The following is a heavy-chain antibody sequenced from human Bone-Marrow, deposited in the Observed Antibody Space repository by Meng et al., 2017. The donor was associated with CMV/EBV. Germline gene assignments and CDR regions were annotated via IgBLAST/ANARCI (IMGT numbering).Heavy chain of an antibody. J-gene: IGHJ4*02. CDR1: GGSISSGDYY. D-gene: IGHD4-17*01. CDR2: VYYSGST. CDR3: ARGGTDGDYVRRFDY. Sequence: QVQLQESGPGLVKPSQTLSLTCTVSGGSISSGDYYWSWIRQPSGKGLEWIGYVYYSGSTYYNPSLKSRVTISVDTSKNQFSLKLSSVTAADTAVYYCARGGTDGDYVRRFDYWGQGTLVTVSS. V-gene: IGHV4-30-4*08.